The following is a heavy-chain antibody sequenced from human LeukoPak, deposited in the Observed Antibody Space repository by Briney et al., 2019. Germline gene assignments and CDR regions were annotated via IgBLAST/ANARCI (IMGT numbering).Heavy chain of an antibody. CDR1: GGSISSGDYY. J-gene: IGHJ4*02. D-gene: IGHD6-6*01. CDR2: INHSGST. CDR3: ARHGLQYSSSHFDY. V-gene: IGHV4-39*01. Sequence: SETLSLTCTVSGGSISSGDYYWSWIRQPPGKGLEWIGEINHSGSTNYNPSLKSRVTISVDTSKNQFSLKLSSVTAADTAVYYCARHGLQYSSSHFDYWGQGTLVTVSS.